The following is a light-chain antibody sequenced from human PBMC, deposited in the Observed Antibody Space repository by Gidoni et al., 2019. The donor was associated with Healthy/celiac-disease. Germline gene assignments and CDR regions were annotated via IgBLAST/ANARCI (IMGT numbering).Light chain of an antibody. CDR3: QQSYSTPT. Sequence: DIQLPHSPSSLSASVGDRVTITCRASQSINRYLNWYQPKPGTAPKLLIYAASSLQSGFPSRFSGSGSETDFTLTIRSLQPVDFATYYCQQSYSTPTFGGGTKVEIK. CDR2: AAS. J-gene: IGKJ4*01. CDR1: QSINRY. V-gene: IGKV1-39*01.